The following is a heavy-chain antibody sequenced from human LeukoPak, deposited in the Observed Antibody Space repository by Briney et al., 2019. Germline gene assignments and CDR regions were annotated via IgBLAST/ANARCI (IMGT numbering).Heavy chain of an antibody. J-gene: IGHJ4*02. D-gene: IGHD1-26*01. CDR3: AKHYSGSSTASFDS. Sequence: GGSLRLSCAASGFSFSYYAVNWVRQAPGEGLEWVSGLSGSGVSTYYADSVKGRFTISRDSSKNTLYLQLNDLRAEDTAVYYCAKHYSGSSTASFDSWGQGTLVTVSS. CDR2: LSGSGVST. V-gene: IGHV3-23*01. CDR1: GFSFSYYA.